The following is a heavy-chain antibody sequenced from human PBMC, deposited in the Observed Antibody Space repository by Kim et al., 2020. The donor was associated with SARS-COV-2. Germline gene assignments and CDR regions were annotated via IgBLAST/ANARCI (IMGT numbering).Heavy chain of an antibody. Sequence: ASVKVSCKASGYTFDTFSLYWVRQAPGQRFEWMGWINGGNGNTRYSQNFQGRLTITRDTSATTAYMELSSLTSKDAAVYFCAREGSGSYNWLDPWCQG. V-gene: IGHV1-3*01. CDR3: AREGSGSYNWLDP. J-gene: IGHJ5*02. CDR2: INGGNGNT. D-gene: IGHD3-10*01. CDR1: GYTFDTFS.